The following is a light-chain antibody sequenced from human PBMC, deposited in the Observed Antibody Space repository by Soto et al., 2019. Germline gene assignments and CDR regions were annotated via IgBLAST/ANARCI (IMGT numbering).Light chain of an antibody. J-gene: IGKJ5*01. V-gene: IGKV3-15*01. Sequence: EIVMTQSPATLSVSPGERATLSCRASQSVSSNLAWYQQKPGQAPRLLIYGASTRATGIPARFSGSGSGTEFTLTVSSLQSEAFAVYYCPQYNNWPPITFGQGTRLEIK. CDR3: PQYNNWPPIT. CDR2: GAS. CDR1: QSVSSN.